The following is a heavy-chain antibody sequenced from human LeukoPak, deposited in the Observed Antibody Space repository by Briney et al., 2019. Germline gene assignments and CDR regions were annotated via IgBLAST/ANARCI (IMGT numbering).Heavy chain of an antibody. V-gene: IGHV1-8*01. D-gene: IGHD3-10*01. Sequence: ASVKVSCKATGFTFTNYDINWVRQAPGLGLEWMGWMSPIKGSTGYAQKFRGRVTMTRDTSISTAYMELRSLTSEDTAVYYCVRDGEGVAISVNFWFAPWGQGTQVTVSS. CDR2: MSPIKGST. CDR3: VRDGEGVAISVNFWFAP. J-gene: IGHJ5*02. CDR1: GFTFTNYD.